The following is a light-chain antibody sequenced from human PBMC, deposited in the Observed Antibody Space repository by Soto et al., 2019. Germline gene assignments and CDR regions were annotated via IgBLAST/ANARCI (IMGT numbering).Light chain of an antibody. Sequence: DIQMTQSPSTLSASVGDRVTITCRASQSISTYLAWYQQKPGKAPKLLIYKASSLESGVPSRFSGSGSGTELTLTISSLQPDDFATYYCQQYNTYRWTFGLGTKVE. CDR2: KAS. J-gene: IGKJ1*01. CDR1: QSISTY. CDR3: QQYNTYRWT. V-gene: IGKV1-5*03.